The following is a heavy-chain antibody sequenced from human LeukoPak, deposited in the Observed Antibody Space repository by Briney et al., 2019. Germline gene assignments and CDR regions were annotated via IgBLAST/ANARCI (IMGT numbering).Heavy chain of an antibody. J-gene: IGHJ6*02. Sequence: SETLSLTCTVSGGSISSYYWSWIRQPPGKGLEWIGYIYYSGSTNYNPPLKSRVAISVDTSKNQFSLKLSSVTAADTAVYYCARANIVDYYYYYGMDVWGQGTTVTVSS. CDR1: GGSISSYY. V-gene: IGHV4-59*01. D-gene: IGHD5-12*01. CDR2: IYYSGST. CDR3: ARANIVDYYYYYGMDV.